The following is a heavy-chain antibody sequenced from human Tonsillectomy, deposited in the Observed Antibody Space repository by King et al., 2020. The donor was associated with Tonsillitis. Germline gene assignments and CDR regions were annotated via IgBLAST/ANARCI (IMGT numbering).Heavy chain of an antibody. CDR1: GGTFSSYG. D-gene: IGHD4-23*01. Sequence: QLVQSGPEVKKRGSSVKVSCKASGGTFSSYGISWVRQAPGQGLEWMGGIIPIFDTANYAQKFQGRVTITADESTSTAYMELSSLRSEDAAVYYCARATVATPSFAYYYYGMDVWGQGTTVTVAS. CDR3: ARATVATPSFAYYYYGMDV. V-gene: IGHV1-69*01. J-gene: IGHJ6*02. CDR2: IIPIFDTA.